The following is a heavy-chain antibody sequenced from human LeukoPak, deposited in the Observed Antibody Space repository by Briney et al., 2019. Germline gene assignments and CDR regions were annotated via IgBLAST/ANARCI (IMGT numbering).Heavy chain of an antibody. CDR3: AKDPYQTYRETGSARPDY. V-gene: IGHV3-23*01. CDR2: ISGSGDYT. D-gene: IGHD3-10*01. J-gene: IGHJ4*02. Sequence: GGSLRLSCAASGFTFSNYAMTWVRQAPGKGLEWVSSISGSGDYTNYADSVKGRFTISRDNSKNTLYLQMNSLRAEDTTVYYCAKDPYQTYRETGSARPDYWGQGTLVTVSS. CDR1: GFTFSNYA.